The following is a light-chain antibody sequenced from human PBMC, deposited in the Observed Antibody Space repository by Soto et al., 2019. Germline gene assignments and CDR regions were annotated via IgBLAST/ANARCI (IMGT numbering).Light chain of an antibody. V-gene: IGKV1-12*01. CDR3: QQLKSYMMT. J-gene: IGKJ5*01. CDR1: QGISSW. Sequence: QMTQAPSSVSGSVGDRLTITCLASQGISSWLAWYKQKPGKXPKXXISVASSLQSGVPSRFRVIVSGTELTLKLRRLKTEDGETDEGQQLKSYMMTFSQGTRLEI. CDR2: VAS.